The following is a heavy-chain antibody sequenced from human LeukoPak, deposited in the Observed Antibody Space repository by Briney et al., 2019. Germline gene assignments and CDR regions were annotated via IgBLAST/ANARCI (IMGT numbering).Heavy chain of an antibody. CDR2: IYYSGST. J-gene: IGHJ3*02. CDR1: GGSISSSSYY. D-gene: IGHD4/OR15-4a*01. CDR3: ARRRKVPAPRAGDAFDI. V-gene: IGHV4-61*05. Sequence: PSETLSLTCTVSGGSISSSSYYWGWIRQPPGKGLEWIGYIYYSGSTNYSPSLKSRVTISVDTSKNQFSLKLSSVTAADTAIYYCARRRKVPAPRAGDAFDIWGQGTMVTVSS.